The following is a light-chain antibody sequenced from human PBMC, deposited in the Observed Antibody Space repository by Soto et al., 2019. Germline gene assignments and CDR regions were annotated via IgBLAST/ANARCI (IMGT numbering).Light chain of an antibody. J-gene: IGKJ1*01. Sequence: ELVLMQSPGTLSLSQGETATFSCMASQSDSSSYSAWYQQRPGQAPRLLIYGASSRATGIPDRFSGRGSGTDFTLTISRLEPEDFAVYYCQQYGSSPRTVAQGTKVDNK. CDR1: QSDSSSY. V-gene: IGKV3-20*01. CDR2: GAS. CDR3: QQYGSSPRT.